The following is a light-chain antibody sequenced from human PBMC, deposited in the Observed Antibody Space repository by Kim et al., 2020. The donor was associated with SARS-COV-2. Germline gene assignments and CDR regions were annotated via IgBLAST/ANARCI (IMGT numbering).Light chain of an antibody. Sequence: ANLSLSPGERATLSCRASQSVSSYLAWYQQKPGQAPRLLIYDASNRATGIPARFSGSGSGTDFTLTISSLEPEDFAVYYCQQRSAFGGGTKVDIK. J-gene: IGKJ4*01. CDR1: QSVSSY. CDR2: DAS. V-gene: IGKV3-11*01. CDR3: QQRSA.